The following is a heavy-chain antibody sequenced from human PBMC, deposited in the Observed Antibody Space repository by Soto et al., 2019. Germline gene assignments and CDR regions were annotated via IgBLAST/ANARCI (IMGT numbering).Heavy chain of an antibody. CDR2: IWYDGSNK. V-gene: IGHV3-33*01. CDR3: ARDAGSSGWRD. J-gene: IGHJ4*02. CDR1: GFTFSSYG. Sequence: QVQLVESGGGVVQPGRSLRLSCAASGFTFSSYGMHWVRQAPGKGLEWVAVIWYDGSNKYYADSVKGRFTISRDNSKNTLYLQMNSLRAEDTAVYYCARDAGSSGWRDWGQGTLVTVSS. D-gene: IGHD6-19*01.